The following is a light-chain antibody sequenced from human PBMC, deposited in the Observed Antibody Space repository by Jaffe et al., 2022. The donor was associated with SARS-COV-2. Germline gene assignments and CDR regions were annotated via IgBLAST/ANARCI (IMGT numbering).Light chain of an antibody. CDR1: QSVLYSSNNKNY. CDR2: WAS. Sequence: DIVMTQSPDSLAVSLGERATINCKSSQSVLYSSNNKNYLAWYQQKPGQPPKLLIYWASTRESGVPDRFSGSGSGTDFTLTISSLQAEDVAVYYCQQYYSTPPAPLTFGGGTKVEIK. CDR3: QQYYSTPPAPLT. J-gene: IGKJ4*01. V-gene: IGKV4-1*01.